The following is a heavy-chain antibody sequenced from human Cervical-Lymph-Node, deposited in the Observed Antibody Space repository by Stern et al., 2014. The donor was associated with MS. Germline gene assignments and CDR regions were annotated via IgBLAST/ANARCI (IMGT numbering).Heavy chain of an antibody. V-gene: IGHV1-8*01. Sequence: VQLVESGAEVTKPGASVKVSCKASGYTFTNYDINWVRQATGQGLEWMGWISPNNGNANDAQRFQGRLTMTRDISISTAYMELSSLTSDDTAVYYCASASEVTTTVYWGQGTLVTVSS. CDR3: ASASEVTTTVY. D-gene: IGHD4-17*01. CDR1: GYTFTNYD. J-gene: IGHJ4*02. CDR2: ISPNNGNA.